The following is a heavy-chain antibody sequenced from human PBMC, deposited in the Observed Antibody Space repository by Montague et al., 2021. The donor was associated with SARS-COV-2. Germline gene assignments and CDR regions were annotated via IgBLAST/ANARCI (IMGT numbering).Heavy chain of an antibody. CDR1: GGSISDYY. CDR2: IYYSGST. J-gene: IGHJ4*02. D-gene: IGHD1-26*01. V-gene: IGHV4-59*05. CDR3: ARPRFGGGYLSLFDY. Sequence: SETLSLTCSVSGGSISDYYWTWIRQPPGKELEWIGSIYYSGSTYYNPPLKSRVTISVDTSKNQFSLKLSSVTAADTAVYYCARPRFGGGYLSLFDYWGQGTLVTVSS.